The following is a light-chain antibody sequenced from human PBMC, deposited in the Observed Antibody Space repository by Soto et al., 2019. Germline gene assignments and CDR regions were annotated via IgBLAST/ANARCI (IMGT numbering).Light chain of an antibody. CDR2: AVS. V-gene: IGKV2D-26*03. CDR1: QSLLHSDGYTY. CDR3: MQYAQDPIT. J-gene: IGKJ5*01. Sequence: EIVMTQTPLSLSITPGEQASMSCRSRQSLLHSDGYTYLYWFLQTARPVSTLLIYAVSNRFSGVPDRVSGSGSGTDFALKISRVEAEDFGVDECMQYAQDPITFGKGTRLVIK.